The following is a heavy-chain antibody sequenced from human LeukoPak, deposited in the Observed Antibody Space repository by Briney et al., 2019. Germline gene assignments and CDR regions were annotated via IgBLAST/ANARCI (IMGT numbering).Heavy chain of an antibody. D-gene: IGHD6-13*01. CDR1: GGSISSSSHF. J-gene: IGHJ4*02. Sequence: KPSETLSLTCTVSGGSISSSSHFWDWIRQSPGKGLEWIGSIYYRGSTYYSPSLKSRVTISVDTSKNQFSLKLSSVTAADTAVYYCARHLEYISSWKGYYFDYWGQGTLVT. CDR2: IYYRGST. CDR3: ARHLEYISSWKGYYFDY. V-gene: IGHV4-39*01.